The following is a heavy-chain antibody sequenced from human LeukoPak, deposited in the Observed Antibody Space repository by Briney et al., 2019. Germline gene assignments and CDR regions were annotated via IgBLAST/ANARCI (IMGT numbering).Heavy chain of an antibody. D-gene: IGHD6-13*01. CDR1: GYTFTGYY. CDR3: ARDGAVEISSSWYKDRAYYYYMDV. Sequence: ASVKVSCKASGYTFTGYYMHWVRQAPGQGLEWMGWINPNSGGTNYAQKFQGRVTMTRDTSISTAYMELSSLRSEDTAVYYCARDGAVEISSSWYKDRAYYYYMDVWGKGTTVTISS. CDR2: INPNSGGT. V-gene: IGHV1-2*02. J-gene: IGHJ6*03.